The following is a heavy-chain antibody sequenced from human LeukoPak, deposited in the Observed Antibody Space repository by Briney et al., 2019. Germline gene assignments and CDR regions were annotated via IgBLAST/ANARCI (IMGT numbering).Heavy chain of an antibody. D-gene: IGHD2-21*01. CDR2: IYYSGST. V-gene: IGHV4-59*01. CDR3: ARGGVVIATPFY. Sequence: SETLSLTCTVSGGSISSYDWSWIRQPPGKGLEWIGYIYYSGSTNYNPSLKSRVTISVDTSKNQSSLKLSSVTAADTAVYYCARGGVVIATPFYWGQGTLVTVSS. CDR1: GGSISSYD. J-gene: IGHJ4*02.